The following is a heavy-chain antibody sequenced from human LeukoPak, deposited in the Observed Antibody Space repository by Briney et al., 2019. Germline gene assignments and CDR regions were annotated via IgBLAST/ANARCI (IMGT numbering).Heavy chain of an antibody. CDR2: ISYDGRII. V-gene: IGHV3-30*03. CDR3: ARADYGDYLQRGS. CDR1: GFTFTRYG. Sequence: SGGSLRLSCVGSGFTFTRYGLHWVRQAPGKGLEWVAAISYDGRIIYYADSVKGRFTISRDNSRNTLSLQMGSVRADDTAVYYCARADYGDYLQRGSWGQGTLVTVSS. D-gene: IGHD4-17*01. J-gene: IGHJ5*02.